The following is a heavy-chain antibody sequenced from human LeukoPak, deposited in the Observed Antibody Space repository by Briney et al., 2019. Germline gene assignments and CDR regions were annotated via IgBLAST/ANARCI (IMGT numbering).Heavy chain of an antibody. D-gene: IGHD5-18*01. CDR2: IKSKTDGGTT. V-gene: IGHV3-15*01. J-gene: IGHJ5*02. CDR3: ATGRGIQLWTRNPFDP. CDR1: GFTFSNAW. Sequence: GGSLRLSXAASGFTFSNAWMSWVRQAPGKGLEWVGRIKSKTDGGTTDYAAPVKGRFTISRDDSKNTLYLQMNSLKTEDTAVYYCATGRGIQLWTRNPFDPWGQGTLVTVSS.